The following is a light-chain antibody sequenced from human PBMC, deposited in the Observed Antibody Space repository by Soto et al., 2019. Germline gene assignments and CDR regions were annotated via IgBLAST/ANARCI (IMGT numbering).Light chain of an antibody. CDR2: DVS. J-gene: IGLJ1*01. V-gene: IGLV2-14*01. Sequence: QSALTQPASVSGSPGQSITIACTVTSSDVGGYNYVSWYQQYPGKAPRLVISDVSNRPSGVSNRFSGSKSGNSASLTISGLQAEYEADYYCSSYTSSSTYVFGTGTKVTVL. CDR3: SSYTSSSTYV. CDR1: SSDVGGYNY.